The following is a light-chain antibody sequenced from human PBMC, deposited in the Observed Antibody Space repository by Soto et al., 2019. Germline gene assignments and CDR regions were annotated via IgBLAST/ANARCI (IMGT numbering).Light chain of an antibody. Sequence: EIPLTQSPGTLSLSPGERATLSCMARQSVSSHYLALYHQKTGQAPRLLIYGASSRATGIKDRFSGSGSGTDFTLTIRRLEPEEFAVYYCQKYGSSPWTGGNGNKGGIK. CDR3: QKYGSSPWT. CDR1: QSVSSHY. CDR2: GAS. V-gene: IGKV3-20*01. J-gene: IGKJ1*01.